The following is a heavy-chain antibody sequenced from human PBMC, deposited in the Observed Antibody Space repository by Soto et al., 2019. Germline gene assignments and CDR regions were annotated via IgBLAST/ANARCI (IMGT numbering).Heavy chain of an antibody. CDR3: TTEGRFLVWFSSSPSYYYHYMDV. J-gene: IGHJ6*03. CDR2: IKSRPNGGAT. V-gene: IGHV3-15*01. D-gene: IGHD3-3*01. CDR1: GFTFTDAW. Sequence: EVQLVESGGGLVKPGGSLRLSCTASGFTFTDAWMGWVRQPPWKGLEWVGHIKSRPNGGATDSAAPEKGRFTISRDDSKNTLYLHMKSLKTEDTAVYFGTTEGRFLVWFSSSPSYYYHYMDVWGTGTTVIVSS.